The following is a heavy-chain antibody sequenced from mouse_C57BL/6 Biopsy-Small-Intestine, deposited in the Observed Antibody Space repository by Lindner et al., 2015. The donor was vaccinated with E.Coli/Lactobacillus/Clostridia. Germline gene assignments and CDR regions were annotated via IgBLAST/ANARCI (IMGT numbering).Heavy chain of an antibody. D-gene: IGHD2-5*01. CDR2: IYPYNGVS. CDR1: GYTFTDYN. Sequence: VQLQESGPELVKPGASVKIPCKASGYTFTDYNMDWVKQSHGKSLEWIGDIYPYNGVSSYNQKFKGKATLTVDKSSSTAYMELRSLTSEDSAVYYCARSDYSNPFAYWGQGTLVTVSA. CDR3: ARSDYSNPFAY. V-gene: IGHV1-18*01. J-gene: IGHJ3*01.